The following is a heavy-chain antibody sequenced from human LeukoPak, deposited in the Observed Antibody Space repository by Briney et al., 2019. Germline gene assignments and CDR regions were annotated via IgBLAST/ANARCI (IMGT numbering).Heavy chain of an antibody. Sequence: ASVKVSCKASGYTFTGYYMHWVRQAPGQGLEWMGWINPNSGGTNYAQKFQGWVTMTRDTSISTAYMELSRLRSDDTAVYYCARLNCSGGSCYSFFDYWGQGTLVTVSS. D-gene: IGHD2-15*01. CDR3: ARLNCSGGSCYSFFDY. V-gene: IGHV1-2*04. CDR1: GYTFTGYY. J-gene: IGHJ4*02. CDR2: INPNSGGT.